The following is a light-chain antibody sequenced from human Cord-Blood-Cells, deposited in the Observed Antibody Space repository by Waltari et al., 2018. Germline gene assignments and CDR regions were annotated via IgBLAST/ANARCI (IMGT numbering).Light chain of an antibody. Sequence: SPGQSITISCSGTSSDVGGYNYVSWYQQHPGKAPKLMIYDVSNRPSGVSNRLSGSKSGNTASLTISGLQAEDEADYYCSSYTSSSTLVVFGGGTKLTVL. CDR1: SSDVGGYNY. CDR2: DVS. J-gene: IGLJ2*01. CDR3: SSYTSSSTLVV. V-gene: IGLV2-14*04.